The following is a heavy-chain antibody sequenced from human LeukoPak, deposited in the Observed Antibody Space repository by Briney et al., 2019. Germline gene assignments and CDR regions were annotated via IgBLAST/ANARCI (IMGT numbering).Heavy chain of an antibody. Sequence: PGGSLRLSCAASGFTFSSYWMSWVRQAPGKGLEWVANIKQDGSEKYYVDSVKGRFTISRDNAKNSLYLQMNSLRSDDTAVYYCARDMGTSTVTTRGSSGYWGQGTLVTVSS. CDR1: GFTFSSYW. J-gene: IGHJ4*02. D-gene: IGHD4-17*01. CDR3: ARDMGTSTVTTRGSSGY. CDR2: IKQDGSEK. V-gene: IGHV3-7*03.